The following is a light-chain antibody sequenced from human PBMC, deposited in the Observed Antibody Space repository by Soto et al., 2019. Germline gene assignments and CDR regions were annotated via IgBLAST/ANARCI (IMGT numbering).Light chain of an antibody. CDR3: QTWGTGLWV. V-gene: IGLV4-69*01. CDR2: LNSDGSH. CDR1: SGHSSYA. Sequence: QSVLTQSPSASASLGASVKLTCTLSSGHSSYAIAWHQQQPEKGPRYLMKLNSDGSHSKGDGIPDRFSGSSSGAERSLTISSLQSEDEADYYCQTWGTGLWVFGGGTQLTVL. J-gene: IGLJ3*02.